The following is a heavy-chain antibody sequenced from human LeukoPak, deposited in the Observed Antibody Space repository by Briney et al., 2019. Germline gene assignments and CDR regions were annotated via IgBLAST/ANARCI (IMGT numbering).Heavy chain of an antibody. CDR2: ISYDGSNK. J-gene: IGHJ5*02. CDR1: GFTFSSYA. CDR3: ARGDSGSYHRSEGWFDP. D-gene: IGHD1-26*01. Sequence: GGSLRLSCAASGFTFSSYAMHWVRQAPGKGLEWVAVISYDGSNKYYADSVKGRFTISRDNSKNTLYLQMNSLRAEDTAVYYCARGDSGSYHRSEGWFDPWGQGTLVTVSS. V-gene: IGHV3-30*04.